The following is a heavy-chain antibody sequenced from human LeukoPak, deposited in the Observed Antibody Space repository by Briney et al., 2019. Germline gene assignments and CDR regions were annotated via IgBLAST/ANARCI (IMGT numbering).Heavy chain of an antibody. J-gene: IGHJ3*02. Sequence: SETLSLTCTVSGGSISGYYWSWIRQPPGKGLEWIGYIFYTGSTNYNPSLKSRVTISVDTSKNQFSLKLSSVTAADTALFYCARLSGLRWYLDAFDIWGQGTMVTVSS. CDR3: ARLSGLRWYLDAFDI. CDR1: GGSISGYY. V-gene: IGHV4-59*08. D-gene: IGHD4-23*01. CDR2: IFYTGST.